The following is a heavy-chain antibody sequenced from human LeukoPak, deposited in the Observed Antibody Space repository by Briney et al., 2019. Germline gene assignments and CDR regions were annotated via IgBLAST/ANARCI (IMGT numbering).Heavy chain of an antibody. Sequence: SVKVSCKASGHTLTGYYMHWVRQAPGQGLEWMGRIIPILGIANYAQKFQGRVTITADKSTSTAYMELSSLRSEDTAVYYCARDGSTYYYGSGERRLFDYWGQGTLVTVSS. CDR2: IIPILGIA. J-gene: IGHJ4*02. D-gene: IGHD3-10*01. CDR3: ARDGSTYYYGSGERRLFDY. V-gene: IGHV1-69*04. CDR1: GHTLTGYY.